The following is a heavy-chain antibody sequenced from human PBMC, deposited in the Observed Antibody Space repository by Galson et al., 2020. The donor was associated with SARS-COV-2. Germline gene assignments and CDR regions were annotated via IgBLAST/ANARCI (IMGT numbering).Heavy chain of an antibody. CDR2: IKQDGSEK. Sequence: GESLKISCAASGFTFSSYWMSWVRQAPGKGLEWVANIKQDGSEKYYVDSVKGRFTISRDNAKNSLYLQMNSLRAEDTAVYYCARGRTWYSSGWYVDYWGQGTLVTVSS. J-gene: IGHJ4*02. V-gene: IGHV3-7*01. D-gene: IGHD6-19*01. CDR1: GFTFSSYW. CDR3: ARGRTWYSSGWYVDY.